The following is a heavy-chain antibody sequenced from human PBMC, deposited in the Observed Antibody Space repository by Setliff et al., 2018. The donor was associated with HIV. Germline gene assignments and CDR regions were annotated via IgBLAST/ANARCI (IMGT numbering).Heavy chain of an antibody. CDR1: GGTFSSYA. V-gene: IGHV1-69*13. CDR2: IIPIFGTA. CDR3: ARVEGWYDAFDI. J-gene: IGHJ3*02. D-gene: IGHD2-15*01. Sequence: SVKVSCKASGGTFSSYAISWVRQAPGQGLEWMGGIIPIFGTANYAQKFQGRVTITADESTSTVYMELSSLTSEDTAVYYCARVEGWYDAFDIWGQGTMVTVSS.